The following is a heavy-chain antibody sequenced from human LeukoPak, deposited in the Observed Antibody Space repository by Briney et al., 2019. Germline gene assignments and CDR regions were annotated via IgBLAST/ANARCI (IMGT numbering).Heavy chain of an antibody. V-gene: IGHV1-8*01. CDR2: MNPNSGNT. Sequence: GASVKLSCKASGYTFTSYDINWVRQATGQGLEWMGWMNPNSGNTGYAQKFQGRVTMTRNTSISTAYMELSSLESEDTAVYYCARRRSGSSGPPSDHWGQGTLVTVSS. D-gene: IGHD6-6*01. CDR3: ARRRSGSSGPPSDH. CDR1: GYTFTSYD. J-gene: IGHJ4*02.